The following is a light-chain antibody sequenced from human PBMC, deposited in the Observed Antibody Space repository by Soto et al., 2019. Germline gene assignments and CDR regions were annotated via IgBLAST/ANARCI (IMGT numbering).Light chain of an antibody. V-gene: IGLV2-11*01. Sequence: QSALTQPRSVSGSPGQSVTISCTGTSSDVGGHSYVFWYQHYPGKAPKLLIYDVNKRPSGVSDRFSGSKSGNPASLTISGLQAEEGADYYCCSYAGNYQIFGGGTKLTVL. CDR1: SSDVGGHSY. J-gene: IGLJ2*01. CDR3: CSYAGNYQI. CDR2: DVN.